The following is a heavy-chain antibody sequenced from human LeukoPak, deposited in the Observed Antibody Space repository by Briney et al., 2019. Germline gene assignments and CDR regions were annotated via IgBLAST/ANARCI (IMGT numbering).Heavy chain of an antibody. J-gene: IGHJ4*02. D-gene: IGHD3-9*01. V-gene: IGHV3-23*01. CDR3: ARDLHFDWLRIDY. Sequence: PGGSLRLSCAASGFTFSSYAMSWVRQAPGKGLEWVSAISGSGGSTYYADSVKGRFTISRDNSKNTLYLQMNSLRAEDTAVYYCARDLHFDWLRIDYWGQGTLVTVSS. CDR2: ISGSGGST. CDR1: GFTFSSYA.